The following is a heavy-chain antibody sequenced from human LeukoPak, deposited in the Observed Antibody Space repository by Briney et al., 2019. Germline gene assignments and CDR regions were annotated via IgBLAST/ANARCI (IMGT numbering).Heavy chain of an antibody. CDR1: GFTFSSYW. J-gene: IGHJ3*02. D-gene: IGHD1-1*01. CDR2: INSDGSST. V-gene: IGHV3-74*01. Sequence: GGSLRLSCAASGFTFSSYWMHWVRQAPAKGLVWVSRINSDGSSTSYADSVKGRFTISRDNAKNTLYLQVNSLRAEDTAVYYCARMRRYEDPDAFDIWGQGTMVTVSS. CDR3: ARMRRYEDPDAFDI.